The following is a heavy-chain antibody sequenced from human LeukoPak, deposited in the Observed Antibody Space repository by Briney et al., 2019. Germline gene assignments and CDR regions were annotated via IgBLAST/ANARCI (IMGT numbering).Heavy chain of an antibody. D-gene: IGHD3-10*01. CDR3: AKGQGAYYGSGSYFDY. V-gene: IGHV3-30*02. CDR1: GFIFNTYV. Sequence: GGSLRLSCAASGFIFNTYVMHWVRQAPGKGLEWLAFIRYDGSNKNYADSVKGRFTIARDNSKNTLYLQMNSLRAEDTAVYYCAKGQGAYYGSGSYFDYWGQGTLVTVSS. J-gene: IGHJ4*02. CDR2: IRYDGSNK.